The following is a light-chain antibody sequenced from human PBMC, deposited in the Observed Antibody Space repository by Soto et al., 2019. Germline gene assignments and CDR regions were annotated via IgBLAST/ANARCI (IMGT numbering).Light chain of an antibody. CDR3: QQSYDSPQT. Sequence: QMTQSPSSLSASVGDRVTITCRASQSSATFLNWYQQKLGKAPKLLIYATSNLQGGVPSRFSGSGSGTDFTLTISSLQPEDFASYDCQQSYDSPQTFGQGTKVEI. V-gene: IGKV1-39*01. CDR2: ATS. J-gene: IGKJ1*01. CDR1: QSSATF.